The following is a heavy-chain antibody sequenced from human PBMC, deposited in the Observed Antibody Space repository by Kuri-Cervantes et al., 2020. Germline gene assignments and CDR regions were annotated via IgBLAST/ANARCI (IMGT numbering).Heavy chain of an antibody. CDR2: IYSGGST. V-gene: IGHV3-53*01. CDR3: AREGVLSGYYYGLDV. Sequence: GGSLRLSCAASGFTFSSYWMSWVRQAPGRGLEWVSVIYSGGSTYYADSVKGRFTISRDNSKNTLYLQMNSLRAEDTAVYYCAREGVLSGYYYGLDVWGQGTTVTVSS. J-gene: IGHJ6*02. D-gene: IGHD4/OR15-4a*01. CDR1: GFTFSSYW.